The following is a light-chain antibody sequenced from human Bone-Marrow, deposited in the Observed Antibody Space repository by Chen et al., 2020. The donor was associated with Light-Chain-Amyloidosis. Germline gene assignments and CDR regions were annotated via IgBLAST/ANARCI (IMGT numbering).Light chain of an antibody. CDR3: QSADSSGTYEVI. Sequence: SYELPPPPSVSVSPRQTAPTTCPGDELPTKYAYWYQQKPGQAPVLVIHRDTERPSGISERFSGSSSGTTATLTISGVQAEDEADYHCQSADSSGTYEVIFGGGTKLTVL. V-gene: IGLV3-25*03. J-gene: IGLJ2*01. CDR1: ELPTKY. CDR2: RDT.